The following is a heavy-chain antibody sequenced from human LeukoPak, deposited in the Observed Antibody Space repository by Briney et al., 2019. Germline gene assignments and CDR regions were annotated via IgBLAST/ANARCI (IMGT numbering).Heavy chain of an antibody. V-gene: IGHV1-46*01. J-gene: IGHJ5*02. CDR2: FNPSGGST. CDR3: ARPLGSLKEYWWFDP. Sequence: EASVKVSSKASGYTFTSYYMHWVRQAPGQGREWGGIFNPSGGSTSYGQKFTGRVPMTRDRSTSTVYMELSSLTSEDTAVYYCARPLGSLKEYWWFDPWGQGTLVTVSS. D-gene: IGHD2/OR15-2a*01. CDR1: GYTFTSYY.